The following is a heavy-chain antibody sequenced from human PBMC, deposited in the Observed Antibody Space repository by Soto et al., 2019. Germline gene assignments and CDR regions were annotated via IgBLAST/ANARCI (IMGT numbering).Heavy chain of an antibody. CDR2: INRYGSVQ. D-gene: IGHD2-8*02. Sequence: EVQLVESGGGLVQPGGSLRLSCAASGFTLSTFWMTWVGQAPGKGLERVANINRYGSVQNDVDYVEGRFTISRDNAKNSMYLQMDTLRAEDAAVYYCARYLSPRHTTYWVAAFDLWGPGTMVTVSS. CDR1: GFTLSTFW. CDR3: ARYLSPRHTTYWVAAFDL. V-gene: IGHV3-7*05. J-gene: IGHJ3*01.